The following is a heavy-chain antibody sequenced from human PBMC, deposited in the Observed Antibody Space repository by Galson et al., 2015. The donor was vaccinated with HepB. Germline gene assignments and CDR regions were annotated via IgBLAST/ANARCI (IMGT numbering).Heavy chain of an antibody. CDR1: GYSFSTYW. CDR3: ARSYDSSGYTLLNDAFDI. J-gene: IGHJ3*02. V-gene: IGHV5-51*03. Sequence: QSGAEVIKPGESLKISCKGSGYSFSTYWIGWVRQMPGKGLEWMGIIYPGDSDTRYSPSFQGQVTISADKSISTAYLQWSSLKASDTAMYYCARSYDSSGYTLLNDAFDIWGQGTMVIVSS. D-gene: IGHD3-22*01. CDR2: IYPGDSDT.